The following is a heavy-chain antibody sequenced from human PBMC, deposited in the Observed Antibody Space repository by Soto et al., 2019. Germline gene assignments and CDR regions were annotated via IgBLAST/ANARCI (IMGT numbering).Heavy chain of an antibody. Sequence: ASVKVSCKASGYTFTSYGISWVRQAPGQGLEWMGWISAYNGNTNYAQKLQGRVTMTTDTSTSTAYMELRSLRSDDTAVYYCARVDSSSSGYSGYPIPSSSYGDYANFDYWGQGTLVTVSS. D-gene: IGHD5-12*01. J-gene: IGHJ4*02. CDR1: GYTFTSYG. CDR2: ISAYNGNT. CDR3: ARVDSSSSGYSGYPIPSSSYGDYANFDY. V-gene: IGHV1-18*01.